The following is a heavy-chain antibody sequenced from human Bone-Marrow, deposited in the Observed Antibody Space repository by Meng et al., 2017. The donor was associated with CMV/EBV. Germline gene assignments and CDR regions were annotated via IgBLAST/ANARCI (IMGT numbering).Heavy chain of an antibody. CDR1: GFTFNNYE. CDR3: ARDKPEVKGYYYYGMDV. CDR2: ISSSSNTI. D-gene: IGHD4-11*01. J-gene: IGHJ6*02. V-gene: IGHV3-48*03. Sequence: GGSLRLSCAASGFTFNNYEMNWVRQAPGKGLEWVSYISSSSNTIYYADSVRGRFTISRDNAKNSLYLQMNSLRAEDTAVYYCARDKPEVKGYYYYGMDVWGQGTTVTVSS.